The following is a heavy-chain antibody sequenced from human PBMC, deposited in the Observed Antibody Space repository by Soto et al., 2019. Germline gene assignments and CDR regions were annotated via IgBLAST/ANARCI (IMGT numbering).Heavy chain of an antibody. CDR3: ARTRAAAGSFFFDY. V-gene: IGHV2-70*20. CDR1: GFSLSTSGMF. CDR2: IDWDDEK. J-gene: IGHJ4*02. Sequence: GSGPTLVNPTQTLTLTCTFSGFSLSTSGMFVSWVRQPPGKTLDWLAVIDWDDEKFYSTSLKTRLTISKDTSKNQVVLTMTNMDPVDTATYYCARTRAAAGSFFFDYWGQGTLVTVSS. D-gene: IGHD6-13*01.